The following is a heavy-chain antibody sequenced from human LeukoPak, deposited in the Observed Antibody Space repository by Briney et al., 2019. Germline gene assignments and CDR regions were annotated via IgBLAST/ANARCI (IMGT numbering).Heavy chain of an antibody. Sequence: ASVKVSCKASGGTFSSYTLSWVRLAPGQGLEWLGGIIPIFGTTNYAQKFQGRVTITADESTSTAYMELSSLRSEDTAIYYCANLGPAAIYWGQGTLVTVSS. J-gene: IGHJ4*02. CDR1: GGTFSSYT. CDR2: IIPIFGTT. CDR3: ANLGPAAIY. V-gene: IGHV1-69*13. D-gene: IGHD2-2*01.